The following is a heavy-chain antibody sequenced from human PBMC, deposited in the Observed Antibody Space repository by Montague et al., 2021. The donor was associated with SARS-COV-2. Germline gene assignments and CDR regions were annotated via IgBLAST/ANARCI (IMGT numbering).Heavy chain of an antibody. Sequence: ETLSLTCTVSGGSISGSNYYWGWIRQPPGKGLEWIGNMYYSGSTYYNPSLKSRVTISIDTSKNQFSLKLSSVTAADTAVYYCARDDIVLQGVTKGMDVWGQGTTVTVSS. CDR1: GGSISGSNYY. D-gene: IGHD3-10*01. CDR3: ARDDIVLQGVTKGMDV. V-gene: IGHV4-39*07. CDR2: MYYSGST. J-gene: IGHJ6*02.